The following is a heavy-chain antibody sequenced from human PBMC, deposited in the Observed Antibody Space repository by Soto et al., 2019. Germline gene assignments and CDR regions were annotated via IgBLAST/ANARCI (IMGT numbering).Heavy chain of an antibody. CDR2: ISAYNGET. Sequence: ASVKVSCKASGYTFTSYGISWVRQAPGQGLEWMGWISAYNGETIYAQKFQGRVTMTEDTSTDTAYMELSSLRSEDTAVYYCATITPKGITLYGMDVWGQGTTVTVSS. CDR1: GYTFTSYG. CDR3: ATITPKGITLYGMDV. J-gene: IGHJ6*02. D-gene: IGHD4-4*01. V-gene: IGHV1-18*01.